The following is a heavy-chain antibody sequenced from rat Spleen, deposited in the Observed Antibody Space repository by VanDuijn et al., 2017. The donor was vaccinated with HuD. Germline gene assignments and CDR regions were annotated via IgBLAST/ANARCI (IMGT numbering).Heavy chain of an antibody. CDR1: GFTFSNYD. CDR3: ARQGNWARWFPY. J-gene: IGHJ3*01. D-gene: IGHD4-6*01. CDR2: ISYDGSST. Sequence: EVQLVESGGGLVQPGRSMKLSCAASGFTFSNYDMAWVRQAPTKGLEWVASISYDGSSTYYRDSVKGRFTISRDNAKSTLYLQMDSLRSEDTATYYCARQGNWARWFPYWGQGTLVTVSS. V-gene: IGHV5-25*01.